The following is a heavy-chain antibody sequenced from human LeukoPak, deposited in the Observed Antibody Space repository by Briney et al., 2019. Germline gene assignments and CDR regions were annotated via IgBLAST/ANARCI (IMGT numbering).Heavy chain of an antibody. J-gene: IGHJ4*02. Sequence: PGGSLRLSCAASGFTVSGNYMSWVRQAPGKGLEWVSVIYSDGATYNADPVKGRFTLSRDNSKNILYLQMNSLRAEDTAVYYCARGSVGSPYSSGLPYFFDNWGQGTVVTVSS. CDR1: GFTVSGNY. D-gene: IGHD6-19*01. V-gene: IGHV3-53*01. CDR3: ARGSVGSPYSSGLPYFFDN. CDR2: IYSDGAT.